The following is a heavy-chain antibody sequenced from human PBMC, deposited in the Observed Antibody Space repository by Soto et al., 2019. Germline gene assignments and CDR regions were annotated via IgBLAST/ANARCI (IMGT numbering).Heavy chain of an antibody. CDR1: GGSISSYY. J-gene: IGHJ4*02. Sequence: SETLSLTCTVCGGSISSYYWSWIRQPPGKGLEWIGYIYYSGSTNYNPSLKSRVTISVDTSKNQFSLKLSSVTAADTAVYYCARSPPVPAAITPHQFDYWGQGTLVTVSS. CDR2: IYYSGST. D-gene: IGHD2-2*01. V-gene: IGHV4-59*01. CDR3: ARSPPVPAAITPHQFDY.